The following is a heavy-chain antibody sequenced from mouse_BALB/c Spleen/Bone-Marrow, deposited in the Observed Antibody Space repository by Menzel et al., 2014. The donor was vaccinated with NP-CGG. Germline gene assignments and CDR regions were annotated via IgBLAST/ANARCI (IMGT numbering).Heavy chain of an antibody. V-gene: IGHV1S29*02. Sequence: EVKLMESGPELVKPGASVKISCKASGYTFTDYNMHWVKQSHGKSLEWIGYIYPYSGDTGYYQKFKSKATLTVDNSSSTAYMELRSLTSEDSAVYYCARRWDYRYWFAYWGQGTLVTVSA. J-gene: IGHJ3*01. CDR2: IYPYSGDT. CDR1: GYTFTDYN. CDR3: ARRWDYRYWFAY. D-gene: IGHD2-14*01.